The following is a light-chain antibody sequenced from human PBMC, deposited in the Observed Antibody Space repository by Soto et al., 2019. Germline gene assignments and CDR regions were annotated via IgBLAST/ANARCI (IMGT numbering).Light chain of an antibody. Sequence: EVVLTQSPATLPLSPGERATLSCRASQSVSSYSAWYQQRPGQAPRLLIYGASNRATGIPARFSGSGSGTDFTLTISSLEAEDFGVYYCQQRTAWPMTFGQGTRLEIK. V-gene: IGKV3-11*01. J-gene: IGKJ5*01. CDR2: GAS. CDR3: QQRTAWPMT. CDR1: QSVSSY.